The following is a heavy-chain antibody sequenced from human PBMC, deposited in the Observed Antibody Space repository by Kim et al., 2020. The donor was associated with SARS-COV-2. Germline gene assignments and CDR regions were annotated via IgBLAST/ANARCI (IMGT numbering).Heavy chain of an antibody. CDR1: GGSISSYY. D-gene: IGHD3-16*01. CDR2: IYYSGST. CDR3: ARHSPYSPAGAFDI. J-gene: IGHJ3*02. Sequence: SETLSLTCTVSGGSISSYYWSWIRQPPGKGLEWIGYIYYSGSTNYNPSLKSRVTISVDTSKNQFSLKLSSVTAADTAVYYCARHSPYSPAGAFDIWGQGTMVTVSS. V-gene: IGHV4-59*08.